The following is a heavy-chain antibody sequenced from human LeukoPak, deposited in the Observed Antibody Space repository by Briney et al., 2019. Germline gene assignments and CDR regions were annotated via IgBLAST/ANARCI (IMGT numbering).Heavy chain of an antibody. CDR3: ARDPYGSGSWPSMDV. CDR1: DYTFTSYG. J-gene: IGHJ6*03. CDR2: ISAYNGNT. V-gene: IGHV1-18*01. D-gene: IGHD3-10*01. Sequence: GASVKVSCKASDYTFTSYGISWVRQAPGQGLEWMGWISAYNGNTNYAQKLQGRVTMTTDTSTSTAYMELRSLRSDDTAVYYCARDPYGSGSWPSMDVWGKGTTVTVSS.